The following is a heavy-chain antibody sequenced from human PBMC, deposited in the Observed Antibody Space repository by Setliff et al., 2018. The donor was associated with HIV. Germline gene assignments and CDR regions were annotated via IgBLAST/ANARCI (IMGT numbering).Heavy chain of an antibody. V-gene: IGHV4-30-4*08. CDR1: GGSISSDDYY. CDR3: AQMSISASVYFDY. CDR2: ITYSGSA. D-gene: IGHD2-21*01. J-gene: IGHJ4*02. Sequence: PSETLSLTCTVSGGSISSDDYYWNWIRQPPGKGLEWIGYITYSGSAYYNPSLKSRVTISIDTSNNQISLRLSSVTAADTAMYYCAQMSISASVYFDYWGQGTLVTVSS.